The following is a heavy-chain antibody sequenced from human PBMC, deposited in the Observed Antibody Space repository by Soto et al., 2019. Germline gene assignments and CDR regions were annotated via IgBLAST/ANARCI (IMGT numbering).Heavy chain of an antibody. CDR1: GFTFNNYG. J-gene: IGHJ4*02. CDR3: AREDSIIIPAVSDF. V-gene: IGHV3-21*01. D-gene: IGHD3-22*01. CDR2: VSKSDYT. Sequence: GGSLRLSCSVSGFTFNNYGINWVRQAPGRGLEWVSSVSKSDYTYYSDSVKGRFTISRDNAKNSVSLQMDSLRVEDTAVYYCAREDSIIIPAVSDFWGQGTLVTVSS.